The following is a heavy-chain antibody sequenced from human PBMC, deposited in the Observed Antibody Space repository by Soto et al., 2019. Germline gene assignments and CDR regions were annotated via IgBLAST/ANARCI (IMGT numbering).Heavy chain of an antibody. CDR1: GGSISSGGYS. CDR3: PRGLPPCY. CDR2: IYHSGST. Sequence: TSETLSLTCAVSGGSISSGGYSWSWIQQPPGKGLECIGYIYHSGSTYYSPSLKSRVTISVDRSKNQFSLKLSSVTAADTAVYYYPRGLPPCYWRHGTVV. V-gene: IGHV4-30-2*01. D-gene: IGHD5-12*01. J-gene: IGHJ4*01.